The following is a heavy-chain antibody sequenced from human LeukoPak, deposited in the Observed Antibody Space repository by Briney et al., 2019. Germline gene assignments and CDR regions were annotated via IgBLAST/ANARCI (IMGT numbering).Heavy chain of an antibody. CDR2: ISYDGSNK. Sequence: PGRSLRLSCAASGFTFSSYGMHWVRQAPGKGPEWVAVISYDGSNKYYADSVKGRFTISRDNSKNTLYLQMNSLRAEDTAVYYCARANYYGSGSYFTGFDYWGQGTLVTVSS. V-gene: IGHV3-30*03. D-gene: IGHD3-10*01. J-gene: IGHJ4*02. CDR1: GFTFSSYG. CDR3: ARANYYGSGSYFTGFDY.